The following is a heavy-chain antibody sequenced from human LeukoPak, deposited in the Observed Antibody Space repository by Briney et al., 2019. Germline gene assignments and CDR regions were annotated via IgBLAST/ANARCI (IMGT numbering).Heavy chain of an antibody. J-gene: IGHJ5*02. V-gene: IGHV1-2*06. CDR1: GYTFTGYY. CDR2: INPNSGGT. CDR3: ARGAYGSGSYYSNWFDP. Sequence: ASVKVSCKASGYTFTGYYMHWVRQAPGQGLEWVGRINPNSGGTNYAQKFQGRVTMTRDTSISTAYMELSRLRSDDTAVYYCARGAYGSGSYYSNWFDPWGQGTLVTVSS. D-gene: IGHD3-10*01.